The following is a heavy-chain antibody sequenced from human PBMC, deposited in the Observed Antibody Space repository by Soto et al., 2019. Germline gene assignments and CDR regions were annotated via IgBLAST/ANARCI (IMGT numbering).Heavy chain of an antibody. CDR3: ARVAGDDPLDI. J-gene: IGHJ3*02. V-gene: IGHV3-53*04. CDR2: MYSGGTI. D-gene: IGHD2-21*02. Sequence: EVQLVESGGGLVQPGGSLRLSCAASGFIVSSNYMTWVRQAPGKGLEWVSIMYSGGTIYYAESVKGRFTISRHISKNTLDLQMNTLRFEDTAVYYCARVAGDDPLDIWGPGTMVTVSS. CDR1: GFIVSSNY.